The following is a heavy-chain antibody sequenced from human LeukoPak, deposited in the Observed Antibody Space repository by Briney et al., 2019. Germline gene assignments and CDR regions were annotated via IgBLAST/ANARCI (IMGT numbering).Heavy chain of an antibody. CDR3: AREEGATQDAN. Sequence: SSETLSLTCTVSGFSISSGYYWAWIRQPPGKGLEWIGSVYHTGGTYYNPPLKSRVTISVDTSRNQFSLRLSSVTAADTAVYYCAREEGATQDANWGQGTLVLVSS. D-gene: IGHD1-26*01. J-gene: IGHJ4*02. CDR2: VYHTGGT. CDR1: GFSISSGYY. V-gene: IGHV4-38-2*02.